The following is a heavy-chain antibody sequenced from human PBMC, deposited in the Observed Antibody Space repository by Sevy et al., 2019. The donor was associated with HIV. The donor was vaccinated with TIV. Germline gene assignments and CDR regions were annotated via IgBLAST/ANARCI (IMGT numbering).Heavy chain of an antibody. Sequence: ASVKVSCKASGYTFTSYGISWVRQAPGQGLEWMGWISAYNGNTNYAQKLQGRVTMTTDTSTSTAYMEPRSLRSDDTAVYYCARDLVGYCSSTSCYAGRWFDPWGQGTLVTVSS. CDR1: GYTFTSYG. V-gene: IGHV1-18*01. J-gene: IGHJ5*02. CDR3: ARDLVGYCSSTSCYAGRWFDP. CDR2: ISAYNGNT. D-gene: IGHD2-2*01.